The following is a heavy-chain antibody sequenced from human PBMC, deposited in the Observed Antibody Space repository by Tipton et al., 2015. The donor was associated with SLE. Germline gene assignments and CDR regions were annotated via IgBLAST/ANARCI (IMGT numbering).Heavy chain of an antibody. CDR3: AGEGYYYDGSADY. CDR2: ISYDGSNK. D-gene: IGHD3-22*01. Sequence: SLRLSCAASGFTFNNYPMHWVRQAPGKGLEWVALISYDGSNKYYADSVIGRFTISRDNSKNTLYLQTHSLRAEDTAVYYCAGEGYYYDGSADYWGQGTLVTVSS. J-gene: IGHJ4*02. CDR1: GFTFNNYP. V-gene: IGHV3-30*04.